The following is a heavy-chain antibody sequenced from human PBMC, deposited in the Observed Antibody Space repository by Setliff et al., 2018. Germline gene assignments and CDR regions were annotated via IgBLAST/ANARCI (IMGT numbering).Heavy chain of an antibody. V-gene: IGHV4-4*02. CDR1: GGSISSSNW. CDR3: ARGRIQLWKYYFDY. CDR2: IYHSGST. D-gene: IGHD5-18*01. J-gene: IGHJ4*02. Sequence: SETLSLTCAVSGGSISSSNWWSWVRQPPGKGLEWIGEIYHSGSTNYNPSLKSRVTISIDASKNQFSLKLDSVTAADTAVYYCARGRIQLWKYYFDYWGQGTLVTVSS.